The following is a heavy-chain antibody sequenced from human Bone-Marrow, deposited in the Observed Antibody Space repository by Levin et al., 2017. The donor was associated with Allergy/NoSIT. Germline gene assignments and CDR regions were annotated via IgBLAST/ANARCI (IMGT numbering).Heavy chain of an antibody. CDR2: ISYDGDNK. CDR1: GFTFSSYG. Sequence: GGSLRLSCLASGFTFSSYGMHWVRQAPGKGLEWVAVISYDGDNKYYADSVKGRVTISRDNSKNTLYLQLDSLRGEDSAVYYCAKDPRRGGSYVTPLTWAKYFDSWGQGTLVTVSS. D-gene: IGHD5-18*01. CDR3: AKDPRRGGSYVTPLTWAKYFDS. V-gene: IGHV3-30*18. J-gene: IGHJ4*02.